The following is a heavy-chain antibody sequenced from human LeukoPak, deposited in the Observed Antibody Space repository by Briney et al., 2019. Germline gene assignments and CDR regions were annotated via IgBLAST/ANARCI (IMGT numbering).Heavy chain of an antibody. J-gene: IGHJ4*02. D-gene: IGHD5-18*01. Sequence: PAGSLRLSCAASGLRFNNYAMSWVRQAPGKGLEWVSGISDSGRSTYYADSVKGRFTISRDNSKNTVHLQMNNLRVDDTAVYFCVRHDSYIPYWGQGTPVTVSS. CDR1: GLRFNNYA. CDR3: VRHDSYIPY. V-gene: IGHV3-23*01. CDR2: ISDSGRST.